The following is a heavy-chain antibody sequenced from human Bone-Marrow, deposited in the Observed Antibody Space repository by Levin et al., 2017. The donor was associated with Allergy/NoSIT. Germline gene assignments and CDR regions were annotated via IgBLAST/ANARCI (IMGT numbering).Heavy chain of an antibody. V-gene: IGHV4-30-4*01. J-gene: IGHJ4*02. CDR1: GGSLTNGDYY. CDR2: IYYSGST. CDR3: ARAAYYEFVWGSFRFLDH. Sequence: SETLSLTCAVSGGSLTNGDYYWSWIRQSPGTGLEWIGYIYYSGSTYYNPSLKSRVLISIDTSENQFSLKLKSVTAADTAVYFCARAAYYEFVWGSFRFLDHWGQGSLVTVSS. D-gene: IGHD3-16*02.